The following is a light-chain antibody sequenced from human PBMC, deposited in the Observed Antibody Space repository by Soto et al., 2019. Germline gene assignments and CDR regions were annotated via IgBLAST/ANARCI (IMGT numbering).Light chain of an antibody. J-gene: IGKJ5*01. V-gene: IGKV3-15*01. Sequence: EVVMMQSPATLSVSPGERATLSCRASESVRSYLAWYQQKPGQAPRLLIYGASTRATGIPARFSGSGSGTEFTLTISSLQSEDFAIYYCQQYNNWPPITFGQGTRLEIK. CDR3: QQYNNWPPIT. CDR2: GAS. CDR1: ESVRSY.